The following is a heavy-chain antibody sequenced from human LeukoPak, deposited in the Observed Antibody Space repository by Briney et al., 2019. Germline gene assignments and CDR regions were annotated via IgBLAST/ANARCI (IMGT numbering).Heavy chain of an antibody. J-gene: IGHJ6*03. CDR1: GGSFSGYY. CDR2: INHSGST. CDR3: ARHIGGRYYYYYMDV. V-gene: IGHV4-34*01. D-gene: IGHD2-21*01. Sequence: SEALSLTCAVYGGSFSGYYWSWIRQPPGKGLEWIGEINHSGSTNYNPSLKSRVTISVDTSKNQFSLKLSSVTAADTAVYYCARHIGGRYYYYYMDVWGKGTTVTISS.